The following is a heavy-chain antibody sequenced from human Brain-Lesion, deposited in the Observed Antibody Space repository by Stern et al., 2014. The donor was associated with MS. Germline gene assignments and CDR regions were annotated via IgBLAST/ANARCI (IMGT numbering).Heavy chain of an antibody. D-gene: IGHD5-18*01. J-gene: IGHJ5*02. Sequence: EVQLVESGGDLVQPGGSLRLSCTASGFTFSTYWMHWVRQAPGKGLVWVSRINGDGSRTSYADSVKGRFTISRDNAKNTLYVQMNSLRVEDTAVYYCARAHVDTWDWFDPWGQGTLVNVSS. CDR3: ARAHVDTWDWFDP. CDR2: INGDGSRT. V-gene: IGHV3-74*01. CDR1: GFTFSTYW.